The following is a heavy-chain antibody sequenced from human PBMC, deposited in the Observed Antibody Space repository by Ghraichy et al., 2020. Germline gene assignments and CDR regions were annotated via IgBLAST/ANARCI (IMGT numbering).Heavy chain of an antibody. V-gene: IGHV4-59*08. D-gene: IGHD3-3*01. CDR1: GASISSYC. J-gene: IGHJ6*02. Sequence: SETLSLTCTVSGASISSYCWSWIRQPPGKGLEWIAYICDSGTTNYTPSLKSRVTISVDTSKNQFSLKLSSVTAADTAVYYCARHPGRVTIFGVVPAYYYGMDVWGQGTTVTVSS. CDR3: ARHPGRVTIFGVVPAYYYGMDV. CDR2: ICDSGTT.